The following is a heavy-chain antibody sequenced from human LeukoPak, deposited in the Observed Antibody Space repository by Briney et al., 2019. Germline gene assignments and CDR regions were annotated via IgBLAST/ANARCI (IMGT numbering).Heavy chain of an antibody. D-gene: IGHD3-9*01. CDR3: ATRYYDSWTGYHYFDY. V-gene: IGHV4-59*08. CDR1: GASISSYY. J-gene: IGHJ4*02. CDR2: VYYSGST. Sequence: PSETLSLTCTVSGASISSYYWTWIRQPPGKGLDWIWYVYYSGSTNYNPSFKSRVTISVDTSKNQFYLQLSSLTAADTAVYYCATRYYDSWTGYHYFDYWGQGTLVTVSS.